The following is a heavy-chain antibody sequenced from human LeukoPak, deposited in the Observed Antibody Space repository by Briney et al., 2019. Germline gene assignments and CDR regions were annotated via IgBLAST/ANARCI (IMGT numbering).Heavy chain of an antibody. J-gene: IGHJ4*02. V-gene: IGHV3-7*01. CDR3: AREMRNYDSSGYDY. D-gene: IGHD3-22*01. Sequence: PGGSLRLSCAASGFTVSSNYMSWVRQAPGKGLEWVANIKQDGSEKYYVDSVKGRFTISRDNAKNSLYLQMNSLRAEDTAVYYCAREMRNYDSSGYDYWGQGTLVTVSS. CDR1: GFTVSSNY. CDR2: IKQDGSEK.